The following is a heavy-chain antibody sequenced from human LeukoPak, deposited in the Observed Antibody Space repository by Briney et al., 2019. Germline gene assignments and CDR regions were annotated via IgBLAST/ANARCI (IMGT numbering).Heavy chain of an antibody. CDR1: GINFRSYG. Sequence: GGSLRLSCAGSGINFRSYGMHWVRQAPGKGLEWVAVISHDGSNKHYADSVKVRFTISRDNSKSTLYLQMNSLRAEDTAVYYCARGARGYNYGYDELDYWGQGTLVTVSS. CDR2: ISHDGSNK. D-gene: IGHD5-18*01. CDR3: ARGARGYNYGYDELDY. J-gene: IGHJ4*02. V-gene: IGHV3-30*03.